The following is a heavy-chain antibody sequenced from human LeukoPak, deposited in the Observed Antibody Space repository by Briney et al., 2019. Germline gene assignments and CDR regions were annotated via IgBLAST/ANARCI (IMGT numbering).Heavy chain of an antibody. V-gene: IGHV5-51*01. J-gene: IGHJ4*02. CDR3: ARIPRDDSGSGSPRDYFDY. D-gene: IGHD3-10*01. CDR1: GYSFTSYW. Sequence: GESLKTSLNGSGYSFTSYWIGWVRQVPGKGPGLVGIIYPWDSDTIYSPSFQGQVTISADKSISHAYLQWSSLKASDTAMYYCARIPRDDSGSGSPRDYFDYWGQGTLVTVSS. CDR2: IYPWDSDT.